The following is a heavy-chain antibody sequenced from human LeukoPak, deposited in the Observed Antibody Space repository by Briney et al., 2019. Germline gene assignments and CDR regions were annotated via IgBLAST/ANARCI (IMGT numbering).Heavy chain of an antibody. J-gene: IGHJ5*02. CDR3: ARGHSNSWFWFDP. CDR2: IYYSGST. D-gene: IGHD6-13*01. Sequence: PSETLSLTCTVSGGSISSYYWSWIRQPPGKGLEWIGYIYYSGSTNYNPSLKSRVTISVDTSKNQFSLKLSSVTAADTAVYYCARGHSNSWFWFDPWGQGTLVTVSS. V-gene: IGHV4-59*01. CDR1: GGSISSYY.